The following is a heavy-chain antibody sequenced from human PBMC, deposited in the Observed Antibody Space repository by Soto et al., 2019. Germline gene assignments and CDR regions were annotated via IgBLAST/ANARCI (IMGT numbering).Heavy chain of an antibody. J-gene: IGHJ4*02. Sequence: QITLNESGPTLVKPTQTLTLTCTFSGFSLTTSGVGVGWIRQSPGKAPEWLALIYLDDDKRYSPSLKSRLTIPKDPSKHQVVLTMANLDPADTATYYCAHRVLRTVFGLVTTTAIYFDFWGQGTPVAVSS. D-gene: IGHD3-3*01. CDR3: AHRVLRTVFGLVTTTAIYFDF. V-gene: IGHV2-5*02. CDR1: GFSLTTSGVG. CDR2: IYLDDDK.